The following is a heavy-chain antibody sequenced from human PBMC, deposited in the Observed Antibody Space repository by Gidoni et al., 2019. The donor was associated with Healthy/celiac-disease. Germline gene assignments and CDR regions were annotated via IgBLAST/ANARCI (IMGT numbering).Heavy chain of an antibody. CDR1: GFTFSSYG. Sequence: QVQLVESGGGVVQPGRSLRLPCAASGFTFSSYGMHWVRQAPGKGLEWVAVIWYDGSNKYYADSVKGRFTISRDNSKNTLYLQMNSLRAEDTAVYYCARLIAVAGFDYWGQGTLVTVSS. CDR3: ARLIAVAGFDY. CDR2: IWYDGSNK. D-gene: IGHD6-19*01. J-gene: IGHJ4*02. V-gene: IGHV3-33*01.